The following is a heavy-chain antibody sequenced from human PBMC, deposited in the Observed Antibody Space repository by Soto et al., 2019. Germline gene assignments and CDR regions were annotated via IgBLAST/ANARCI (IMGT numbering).Heavy chain of an antibody. J-gene: IGHJ5*02. V-gene: IGHV1-18*01. CDR1: GYTFTSYG. Sequence: QVQLVQSGAEVKTPGASVKVSCKASGYTFTSYGISWVRQAPGQGLEWMGWISVYNGNTNYAQKLQGRVTMTTDTSTSTAYRELRSLRSDDTAVYYCARVGLRYYYDSSAWGWFDPWGQGTLVTVSS. CDR3: ARVGLRYYYDSSAWGWFDP. D-gene: IGHD3-22*01. CDR2: ISVYNGNT.